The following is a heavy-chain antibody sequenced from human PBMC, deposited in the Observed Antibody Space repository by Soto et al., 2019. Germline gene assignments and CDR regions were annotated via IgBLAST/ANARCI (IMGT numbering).Heavy chain of an antibody. CDR3: ARVGGASHYFAY. CDR1: GDTTSSCA. J-gene: IGHJ4*02. Sequence: SVKVSSKASGDTTSSCAISWVLQAPGQGLEWMGGIIPFFDTANYAQQFQGSVTMTTDTSPSTAYMELMSLRSDVTAVYYCARVGGASHYFAYWGKGTLVIVSS. D-gene: IGHD1-26*01. V-gene: IGHV1-69*05. CDR2: IIPFFDTA.